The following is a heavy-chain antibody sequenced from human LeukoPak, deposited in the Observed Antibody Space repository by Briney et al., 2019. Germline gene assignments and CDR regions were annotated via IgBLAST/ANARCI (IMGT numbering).Heavy chain of an antibody. CDR1: GNTFTSFH. J-gene: IGHJ3*02. CDR2: IKVYGDTT. V-gene: IGHV1-46*01. Sequence: ASVKVSCKASGNTFTSFHIHWVRQAPGQGLEYMGIIKVYGDTTIYAQRFQGRITMTRDTSTSTVYMELSSLRSEDTAVYYCARKVNEGIAAAGGAFDIWGQGTMVTVSS. CDR3: ARKVNEGIAAAGGAFDI. D-gene: IGHD6-13*01.